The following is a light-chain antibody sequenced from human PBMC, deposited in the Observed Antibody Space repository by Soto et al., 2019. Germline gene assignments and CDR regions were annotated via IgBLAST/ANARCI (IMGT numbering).Light chain of an antibody. J-gene: IGKJ4*01. V-gene: IGKV1-12*01. Sequence: DNQMTQSPSSLSASVGDRVTITCQASQDISDYLNWYQQKPGKAPKVLIYAASSLQSGVPSRFSGSGPGTDFSLTISSLQPEDFATYYCKQSKSFPLTFGGGTMVDI. CDR3: KQSKSFPLT. CDR1: QDISDY. CDR2: AAS.